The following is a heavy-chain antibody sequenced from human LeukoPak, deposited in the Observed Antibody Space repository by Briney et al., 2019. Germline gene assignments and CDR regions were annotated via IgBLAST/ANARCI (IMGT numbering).Heavy chain of an antibody. D-gene: IGHD3-3*01. J-gene: IGHJ4*02. CDR2: INQGGSDK. V-gene: IGHV3-7*01. CDR3: TRDRSRVEDV. Sequence: PGVSQTLSCAPSVLTFNGHCMSCLRHATGRGLEWVAKINQGGSDKYYVDSVKGRFTISRDNANNLLYLQMNSLRGEHTAVYYRTRDRSRVEDVWGEGTLVTVSS. CDR1: VLTFNGHC.